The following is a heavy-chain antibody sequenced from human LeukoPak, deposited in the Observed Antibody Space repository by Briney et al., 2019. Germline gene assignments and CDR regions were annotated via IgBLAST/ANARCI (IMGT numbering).Heavy chain of an antibody. V-gene: IGHV3-15*01. Sequence: GGSLRLSCAASGFTFSYAWMSWVRQTPGKGLEWVGRIKSKRDGGTADSAAPVKGRFTISRHDSKNTAYLQTNSLKAEDTAVYYCTTDLGSGSLFDYWGQGILVTVSS. CDR1: GFTFSYAW. CDR3: TTDLGSGSLFDY. J-gene: IGHJ4*02. CDR2: IKSKRDGGTA. D-gene: IGHD1-26*01.